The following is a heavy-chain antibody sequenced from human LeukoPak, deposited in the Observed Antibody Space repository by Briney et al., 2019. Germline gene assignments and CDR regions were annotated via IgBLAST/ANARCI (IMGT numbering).Heavy chain of an antibody. CDR1: GFTFSSYW. CDR2: INSDESST. CDR3: ARGFRYSNGWYGGPGDY. Sequence: PGGSLRLSCAASGFTFSSYWMHWVRQAPGKGLVWVSRINSDESSTSYADSVKGRFTISRDNAKNTLYLQMNSLRAEDTAVYYCARGFRYSNGWYGGPGDYWGQGTLVTVSS. J-gene: IGHJ4*02. D-gene: IGHD6-19*01. V-gene: IGHV3-74*01.